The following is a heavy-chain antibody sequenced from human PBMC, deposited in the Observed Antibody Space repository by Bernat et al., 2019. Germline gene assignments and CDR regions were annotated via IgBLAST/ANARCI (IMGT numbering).Heavy chain of an antibody. J-gene: IGHJ4*02. CDR2: ISAYNGNT. CDR1: GYTFTSYG. CDR3: ARDSLVESIAARPYHFDY. D-gene: IGHD6-6*01. Sequence: QVQLVQSGAEVKKPGASVKVSCKASGYTFTSYGISWVRQAPGQGLEWMGWISAYNGNTNYAQKLQGSVTMTTDTSTSTAYMELRSLRSDDTAVYYCARDSLVESIAARPYHFDYWGQGTLVTVSS. V-gene: IGHV1-18*04.